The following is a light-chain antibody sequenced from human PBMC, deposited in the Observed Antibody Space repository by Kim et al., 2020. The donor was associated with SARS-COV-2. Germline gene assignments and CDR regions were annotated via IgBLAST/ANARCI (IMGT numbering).Light chain of an antibody. Sequence: AAVGDRCTITCRASQSIRTNLNWYQQKSGQAPNLLIYAASSLQGGVPSRFSGIGSGTDFTLTISSLQPEDSATYYCQQSNSTPLTFGGGTKVDIK. CDR3: QQSNSTPLT. CDR2: AAS. V-gene: IGKV1-39*01. J-gene: IGKJ4*01. CDR1: QSIRTN.